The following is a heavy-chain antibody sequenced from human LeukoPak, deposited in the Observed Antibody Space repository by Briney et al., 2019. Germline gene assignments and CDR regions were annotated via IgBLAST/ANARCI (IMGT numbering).Heavy chain of an antibody. J-gene: IGHJ4*02. CDR2: IGGSGGST. D-gene: IGHD6-13*01. CDR3: AKVETAAAATLRGFDY. V-gene: IGHV3-23*01. Sequence: PGGSLRLSCAASGFTFSSYAMSWVRQAPGKGLEWVSSIGGSGGSTYYADSVKGRFTISRDNSKNTLYLQMNSLRAEHTAVYYCAKVETAAAATLRGFDYWGQGTLVTVSS. CDR1: GFTFSSYA.